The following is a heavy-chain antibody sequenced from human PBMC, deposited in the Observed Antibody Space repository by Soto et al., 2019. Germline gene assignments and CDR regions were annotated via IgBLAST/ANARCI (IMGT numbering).Heavy chain of an antibody. Sequence: EVQLLESGGGLVQPGGSLRLSCAASGFTFSSYAMSWVRQAPGKGLEWVSAISGSGGSTYDADSVKGRFTISRDNSKNTLYLHMNSLRAKDTAVYYCAKDGNPIPYLTGYYRLGWFDPWGQGTLVTVSS. V-gene: IGHV3-23*01. J-gene: IGHJ5*02. CDR2: ISGSGGST. CDR1: GFTFSSYA. CDR3: AKDGNPIPYLTGYYRLGWFDP. D-gene: IGHD3-9*01.